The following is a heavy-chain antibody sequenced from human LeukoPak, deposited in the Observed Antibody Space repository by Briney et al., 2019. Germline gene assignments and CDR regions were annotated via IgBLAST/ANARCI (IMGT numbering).Heavy chain of an antibody. CDR2: INYRGRS. D-gene: IGHD2-21*01. J-gene: IGHJ4*02. V-gene: IGHV4-59*08. Sequence: PSDTLSLTCIVSGDSISYYYWSWIRQSPGKGLDWIGYINYRGRSKYKHSLKSRVTISVDRSKNQVSLRMRSVTAADTAVYYCARLDCISDTCYNYWALGALVTVSS. CDR1: GDSISYYY. CDR3: ARLDCISDTCYNY.